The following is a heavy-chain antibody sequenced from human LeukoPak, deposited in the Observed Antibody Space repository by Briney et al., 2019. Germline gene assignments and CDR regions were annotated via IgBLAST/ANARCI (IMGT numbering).Heavy chain of an antibody. Sequence: ASVKVSCKASGGTFSSYAISWVRQAPGKGLEWMGGFDPEDGETIYAQKFQGRVTMTEDTSTDTAYMELSSLRSEDTAVYYCATVLYSRQALHYSGSYPGYFQHWGQGTLGTVSS. CDR1: GGTFSSYA. D-gene: IGHD1-26*01. J-gene: IGHJ1*01. V-gene: IGHV1-24*01. CDR2: FDPEDGET. CDR3: ATVLYSRQALHYSGSYPGYFQH.